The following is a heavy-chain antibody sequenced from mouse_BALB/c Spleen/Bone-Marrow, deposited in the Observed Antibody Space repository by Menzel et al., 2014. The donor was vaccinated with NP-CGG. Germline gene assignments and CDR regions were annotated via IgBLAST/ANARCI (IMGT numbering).Heavy chain of an antibody. J-gene: IGHJ4*01. V-gene: IGHV1S34*01. CDR1: DYSFTDYY. Sequence: LVKTGASVKISCKASDYSFTDYYMHWVNQTLGKTLGGLGYISGYNGATSYNQKFKGKATFTVDTSSSTAYMQFSSLTSEDSAVYYCARSEGIYYYGSSYALDYWGQGTSVTVSS. D-gene: IGHD1-1*01. CDR2: ISGYNGAT. CDR3: ARSEGIYYYGSSYALDY.